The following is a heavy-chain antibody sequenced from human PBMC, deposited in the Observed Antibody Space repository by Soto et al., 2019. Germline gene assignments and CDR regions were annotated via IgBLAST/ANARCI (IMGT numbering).Heavy chain of an antibody. CDR2: IYYSGST. D-gene: IGHD2-2*02. J-gene: IGHJ3*02. Sequence: QVPLQESGPGLVKPSQTLSLTCTVSGGSISSGGYYWSWIRQHPGKGLEWIGYIYYSGSTYYNPSLKSRVTISVDTSKNQSSLKLSSVTAADTAVYYCASPGGSTSCYNRMCDAFDIWGQGTMVTVSS. CDR1: GGSISSGGYY. V-gene: IGHV4-31*03. CDR3: ASPGGSTSCYNRMCDAFDI.